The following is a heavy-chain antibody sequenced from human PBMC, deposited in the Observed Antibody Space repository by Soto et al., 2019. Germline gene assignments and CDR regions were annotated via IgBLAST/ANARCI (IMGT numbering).Heavy chain of an antibody. J-gene: IGHJ4*02. CDR2: INSDGSST. Sequence: PGGSLRLSCGASGFTFSTYNMHWVRQGPGKGLVWVSRINSDGSSTRYADSVKGRFTISRDNAKNTLYLQMNSLRVEDTAIYYCAIGGEVSSGCYDGHCGLGTPVTVSA. D-gene: IGHD6-25*01. V-gene: IGHV3-74*01. CDR1: GFTFSTYN. CDR3: AIGGEVSSGCYDGH.